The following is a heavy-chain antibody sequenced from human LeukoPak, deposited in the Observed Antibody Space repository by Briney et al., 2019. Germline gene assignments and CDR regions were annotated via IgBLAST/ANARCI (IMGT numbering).Heavy chain of an antibody. CDR1: GFTFSSYS. CDR2: ISSSSSYI. V-gene: IGHV3-21*01. D-gene: IGHD3-10*01. Sequence: KTGGSLRLSCAASGFTFSSYSMNWVRQAPGKGLEWVSSISSSSSYIYYADSVKGRFTISRDNAKNSLYLQMNSLRAEDTAVYYCAKVSGLGSDYYYGMDVWGQGTTVTVSS. J-gene: IGHJ6*02. CDR3: AKVSGLGSDYYYGMDV.